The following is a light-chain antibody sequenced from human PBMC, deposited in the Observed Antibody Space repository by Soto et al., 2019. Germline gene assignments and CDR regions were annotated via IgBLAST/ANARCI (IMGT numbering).Light chain of an antibody. CDR3: SSYTSKDTLV. V-gene: IGLV2-14*03. CDR2: DVS. CDR1: SSDVGGYDH. Sequence: QSALTQPASVSGSPGQSITISCTGTSSDVGGYDHVSWYQQHPGKAPKLIIYDVSIRPSGVSNRFSGSKSGNTASLAVSGLQAEDEADYYCSSYTSKDTLVFGGGTKSPS. J-gene: IGLJ3*02.